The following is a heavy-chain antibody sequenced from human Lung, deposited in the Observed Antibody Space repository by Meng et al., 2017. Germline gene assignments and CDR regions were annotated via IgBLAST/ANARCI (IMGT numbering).Heavy chain of an antibody. CDR2: IDPSGGST. CDR3: TISDYGNFDY. D-gene: IGHD4-17*01. J-gene: IGHJ4*02. V-gene: IGHV1-46*03. CDR1: GYTFTSYY. Sequence: QVQLVQSGAEVKKPGASGKASCKASGYTFTSYYMHWVRQAPGQGLEWMGIIDPSGGSTDYAQKFQGRVTVTGDTSTSTVYMDLSSLRSEDTAVYYCTISDYGNFDYWGQGTLVTVSS.